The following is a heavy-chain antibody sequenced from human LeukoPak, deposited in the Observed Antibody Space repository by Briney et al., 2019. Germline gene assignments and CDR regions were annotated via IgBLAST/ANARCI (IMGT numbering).Heavy chain of an antibody. V-gene: IGHV3-30*02. CDR2: IRYDGSNK. J-gene: IGHJ4*02. CDR3: ARESSSGYSGYDPVAFDY. D-gene: IGHD5-12*01. CDR1: GFTFSRYG. Sequence: GGSLRLSCTASGFTFSRYGMHWVRQAPGKGLEWVAFIRYDGSNKYYADSVKGRFTISRDNAKNSLYLQMNSLRAEDTAVYYCARESSSGYSGYDPVAFDYWGQGTLVTVSS.